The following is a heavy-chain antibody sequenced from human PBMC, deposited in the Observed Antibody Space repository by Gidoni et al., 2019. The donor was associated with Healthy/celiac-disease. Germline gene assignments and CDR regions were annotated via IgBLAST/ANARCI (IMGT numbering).Heavy chain of an antibody. J-gene: IGHJ6*02. CDR1: GFTFRSYA. V-gene: IGHV3-30*04. Sequence: QVQLVESGGGGVQPGRSLRRAGEASGFTFRSYAMHWVRQAPGKGLACVAVISYDGSNKYYADSVKGRFTISRDNSKNTLYLQMNSLRAEDTSVYYCARGEAAAAPSYGMDVWGQGTTVTVSS. CDR2: ISYDGSNK. CDR3: ARGEAAAAPSYGMDV. D-gene: IGHD6-13*01.